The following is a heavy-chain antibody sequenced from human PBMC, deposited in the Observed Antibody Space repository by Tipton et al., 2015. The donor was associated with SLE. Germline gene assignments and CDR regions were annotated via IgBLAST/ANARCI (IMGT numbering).Heavy chain of an antibody. J-gene: IGHJ3*02. Sequence: SLRLSCAASGFTVSGNYMGWVRQAPGKGLDWVSVIYGGGSTDYAASVKGRFAISRDNSKNTLYLQMNSLRAEDTAVYYCAREARATFDIWGHGTMVTVS. V-gene: IGHV3-53*01. CDR1: GFTVSGNY. CDR3: AREARATFDI. CDR2: IYGGGST.